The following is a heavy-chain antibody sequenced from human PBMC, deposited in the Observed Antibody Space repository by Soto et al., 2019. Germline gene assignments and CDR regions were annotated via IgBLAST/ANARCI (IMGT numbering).Heavy chain of an antibody. CDR2: MNPSSGNT. V-gene: IGHV1-8*01. CDR3: ARIVAPYYYMEV. CDR1: GYTFTSYD. D-gene: IGHD3-16*02. J-gene: IGHJ6*03. Sequence: ASVKVSCKASGYTFTSYDINWGRQATGQGLEWMGWMNPSSGNTGYAQKFQGRVTMTRNTSISTAYMELSSLRSEDTAVYYCARIVAPYYYMEVWGKGTTVTLSS.